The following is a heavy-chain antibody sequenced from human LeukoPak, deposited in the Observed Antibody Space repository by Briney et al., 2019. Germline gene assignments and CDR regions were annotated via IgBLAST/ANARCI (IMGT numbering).Heavy chain of an antibody. V-gene: IGHV1-2*02. J-gene: IGHJ6*03. Sequence: ASVKVSCKASGYTFTGYYMHWVRQAPGQGLEWMGWINPNSGGTNYAQKFQGRVTMTRDTSISTAYMELSRLRSDDTAVYYCARGGGFYSSGWSSLSHYYYMDVWGKGTTVTVSS. CDR2: INPNSGGT. D-gene: IGHD6-19*01. CDR3: ARGGGFYSSGWSSLSHYYYMDV. CDR1: GYTFTGYY.